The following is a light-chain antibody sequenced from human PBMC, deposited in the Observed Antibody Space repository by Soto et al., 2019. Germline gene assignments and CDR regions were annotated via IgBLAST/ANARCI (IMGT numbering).Light chain of an antibody. Sequence: EIVMPQAPATPSVSPGERATLSCRASQSVSSNLAWYQQKPCRAPKLPIHGPSTRTTGTPDRLSGSGARIEFSLTMSSLEAEDLGAYYGEQYNNWPPLTFGGGNKVVIK. CDR1: QSVSSN. J-gene: IGKJ4*01. V-gene: IGKV3-15*01. CDR2: GPS. CDR3: EQYNNWPPLT.